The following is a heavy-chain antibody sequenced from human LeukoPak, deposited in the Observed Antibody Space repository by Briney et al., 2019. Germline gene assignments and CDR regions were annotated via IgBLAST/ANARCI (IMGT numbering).Heavy chain of an antibody. Sequence: SETLSLTCTVSGSSISSGAYYWSWIRQHPGKGLEWIGYIYYSGRTYYNPSLKSRVTISVDTSNNQFSLKVSSVSAADTAVYYCARIRPETYYFDFWGQGTLVTVSS. V-gene: IGHV4-31*03. J-gene: IGHJ4*02. D-gene: IGHD1-14*01. CDR3: ARIRPETYYFDF. CDR2: IYYSGRT. CDR1: GSSISSGAYY.